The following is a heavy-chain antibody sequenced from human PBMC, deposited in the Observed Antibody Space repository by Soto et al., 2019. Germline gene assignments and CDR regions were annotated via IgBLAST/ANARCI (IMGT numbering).Heavy chain of an antibody. V-gene: IGHV3-48*03. J-gene: IGHJ6*02. CDR3: ARDGDGDPYYYYAMDV. CDR1: GFTFSLYE. D-gene: IGHD4-17*01. CDR2: ISSSGSTI. Sequence: EVQLVESGGGLVQPGGSLRLSCAASGFTFSLYEMSWVRQAPGKGLEWISYISSSGSTIYYADSVKGRFTISRDNAKNSLFLQMNSLRAEDTAVYYCARDGDGDPYYYYAMDVWGQGTTVTVSS.